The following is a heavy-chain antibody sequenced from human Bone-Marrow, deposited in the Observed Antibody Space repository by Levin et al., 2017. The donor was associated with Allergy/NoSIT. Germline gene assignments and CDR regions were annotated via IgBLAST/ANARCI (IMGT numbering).Heavy chain of an antibody. V-gene: IGHV4-59*01. CDR3: ARARGGLRFLEWPYYFDS. CDR1: NDYISNYY. Sequence: SQTLSLTCSVSNDYISNYYWTWIRPSPGKGLEWIGYMSHSGNAKYNPSLKSRVAISVDTSKNQFSLNVTSVIPADAAVYYCARARGGLRFLEWPYYFDSWGQGTLVTVSS. CDR2: MSHSGNA. D-gene: IGHD3-3*01. J-gene: IGHJ4*02.